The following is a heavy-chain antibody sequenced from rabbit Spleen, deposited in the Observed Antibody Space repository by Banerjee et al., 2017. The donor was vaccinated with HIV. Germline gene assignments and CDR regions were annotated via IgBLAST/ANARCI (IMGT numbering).Heavy chain of an antibody. V-gene: IGHV1S40*01. D-gene: IGHD3-1*01. J-gene: IGHJ4*01. CDR2: INAVTAKA. CDR1: GFSFSGGYY. Sequence: QSLEESGGDLVKPGASLTLTCTASGFSFSGGYYMCWVRQAPGKGLEWIACINAVTAKAVYASWAKGRFTLSKTSSTTVTLQMTSLTDADTATYFCARDLASVVGWNFNLWGPGTLVTVS. CDR3: ARDLASVVGWNFNL.